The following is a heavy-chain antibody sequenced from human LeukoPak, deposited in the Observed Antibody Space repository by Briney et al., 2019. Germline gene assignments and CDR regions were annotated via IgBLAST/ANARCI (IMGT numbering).Heavy chain of an antibody. CDR1: GGSVSSYY. Sequence: KPSETLSLTCAVSGGSVSSYYWSWIRQPPGKRLEWIGYIYYSGSTNYNPSLKSRVTISVDTSKNQFSLKLSSVTAADTAVYYCARQGIVVVSAAIDYWGQGILVTVSS. D-gene: IGHD2-2*01. V-gene: IGHV4-59*08. J-gene: IGHJ4*02. CDR3: ARQGIVVVSAAIDY. CDR2: IYYSGST.